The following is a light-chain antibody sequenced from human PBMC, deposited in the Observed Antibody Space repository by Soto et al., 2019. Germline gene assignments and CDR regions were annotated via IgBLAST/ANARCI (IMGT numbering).Light chain of an antibody. CDR1: DMLYNF. CDR3: QLDRRRPQT. CDR2: DAF. J-gene: IGKJ4*02. V-gene: IGKV3-11*01. Sequence: QGRAPMSVCAGGRATVSFLAGDMLYNFLAWYQLRPGQVPRLLISDAFNRATGVPARFSGSGFGTDFTLTIDNVEPEDSALFFCQLDRRRPQTFGGGTKVDIK.